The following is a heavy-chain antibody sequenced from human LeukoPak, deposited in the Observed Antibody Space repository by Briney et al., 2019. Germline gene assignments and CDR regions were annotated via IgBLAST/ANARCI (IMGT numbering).Heavy chain of an antibody. Sequence: GGSLRLSCAASGFTLSTYYMSWVRQAPGKGLEWVSVIYADGKTYYADSVKGRFTISRDNSRNTLDLQMSSLRAEDTAIYYCAKDHESDGYPCLDHWGQGTLVTVSS. J-gene: IGHJ4*02. CDR1: GFTLSTYY. CDR2: IYADGKT. D-gene: IGHD2-21*01. V-gene: IGHV3-53*01. CDR3: AKDHESDGYPCLDH.